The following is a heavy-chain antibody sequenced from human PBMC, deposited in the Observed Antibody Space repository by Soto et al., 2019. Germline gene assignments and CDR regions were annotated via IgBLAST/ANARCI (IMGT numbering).Heavy chain of an antibody. CDR3: ARAHYHDSSGPNGHAFDI. CDR1: EFTFSDYA. J-gene: IGHJ3*02. V-gene: IGHV3-30-3*01. CDR2: ISDDGDKV. D-gene: IGHD3-22*01. Sequence: GGSLRLSCAASEFTFSDYAMHWVRQAPGKGLEWVAVISDDGDKVFYADSMKDRLTISRDNSKSTPLLQLTSLGPEDTALYYCARAHYHDSSGPNGHAFDIWGQGTLVTVSS.